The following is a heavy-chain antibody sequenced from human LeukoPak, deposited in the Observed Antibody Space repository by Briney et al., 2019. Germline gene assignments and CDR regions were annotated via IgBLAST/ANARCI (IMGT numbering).Heavy chain of an antibody. Sequence: GASVKVSCKASGYTFTGYYMHWVRQAPGQGLEWMGWINPNSGGTNYAQKFQGRVTMTRDTSKNQFSLKLSSVTAADTAVYYCARANYYDTSGYSRGAFDIWGQGTMVTVSS. J-gene: IGHJ3*02. V-gene: IGHV1-2*02. CDR1: GYTFTGYY. D-gene: IGHD3-22*01. CDR3: ARANYYDTSGYSRGAFDI. CDR2: INPNSGGT.